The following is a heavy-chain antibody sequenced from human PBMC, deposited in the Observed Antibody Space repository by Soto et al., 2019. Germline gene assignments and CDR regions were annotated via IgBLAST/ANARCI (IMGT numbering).Heavy chain of an antibody. J-gene: IGHJ4*02. CDR1: DGSRGSYY. D-gene: IGHD5-18*01. V-gene: IGHV4-59*01. CDR2: IFYTGDT. CDR3: VSERGGYPFDY. Sequence: QVQLLESGPGLVKPSETLSLTCAVPDGSRGSYYWSWIRQPPGKGLEWIGYIFYTGDTKYNPPLKGRATISVATSRHYTSLKLISVPAPATAVYYCVSERGGYPFDYWGQGILVTVSS.